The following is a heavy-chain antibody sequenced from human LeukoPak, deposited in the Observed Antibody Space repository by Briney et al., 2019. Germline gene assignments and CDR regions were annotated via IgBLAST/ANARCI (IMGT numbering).Heavy chain of an antibody. V-gene: IGHV3-64D*06. CDR2: INSNGGST. J-gene: IGHJ5*02. CDR1: GFTFSNYA. CDR3: VKDWRRASFFDP. Sequence: PGGSLRLSCSASGFTFSNYAMHWVRQPPGKGLEYVSAINSNGGSTYYVNSVRGRFTISRDNPKNTVHLQMSSLRAEDTAVYYCVKDWRRASFFDPWGQGTLVTVSS.